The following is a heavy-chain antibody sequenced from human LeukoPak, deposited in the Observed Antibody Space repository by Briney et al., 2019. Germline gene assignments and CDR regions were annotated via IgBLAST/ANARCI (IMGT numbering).Heavy chain of an antibody. CDR3: AKSDTAMVISLDAFDI. J-gene: IGHJ3*02. D-gene: IGHD5-18*01. CDR1: GFTFSSYG. CDR2: ISYDGSNK. Sequence: GGSLRLSCAASGFTFSSYGMHWVRQAPGKGLEWVAVISYDGSNKYYADSVKGRFTISRDNSKNTLYLQMNSLRAEDTAVYYCAKSDTAMVISLDAFDIWGQGTMVTVSS. V-gene: IGHV3-30*18.